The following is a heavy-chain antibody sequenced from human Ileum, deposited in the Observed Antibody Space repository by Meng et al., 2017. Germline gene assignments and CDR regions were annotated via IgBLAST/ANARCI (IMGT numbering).Heavy chain of an antibody. CDR3: ARGSSRWHVGTFDY. CDR2: ISTYNGNT. CDR1: GYTFTSYG. Sequence: ASVKVSCKAAGYTFTSYGISWVRQAPGQGLEWMGWISTYNGNTNYAQKLQGRVTMTTDTSTSTAYMELRSRRSDDTAVYYCARGSSRWHVGTFDYWGQGTLVTVSS. D-gene: IGHD6-13*01. J-gene: IGHJ4*02. V-gene: IGHV1-18*01.